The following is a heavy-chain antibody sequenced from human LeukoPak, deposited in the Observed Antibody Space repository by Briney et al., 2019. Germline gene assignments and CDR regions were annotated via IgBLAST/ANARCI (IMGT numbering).Heavy chain of an antibody. V-gene: IGHV3-30*02. CDR2: IRFDGSSK. D-gene: IGHD1/OR15-1a*01. J-gene: IGHJ4*02. Sequence: GSLRLSXAASGFTFSDYGIHWVRQGPGKGLEWVAFIRFDGSSKYYTDSVKGRFTISRDNSKNTLYLQMNSLRAEDTAVYYCAKEGTASKPSDLDYWGQGTLVTVSS. CDR1: GFTFSDYG. CDR3: AKEGTASKPSDLDY.